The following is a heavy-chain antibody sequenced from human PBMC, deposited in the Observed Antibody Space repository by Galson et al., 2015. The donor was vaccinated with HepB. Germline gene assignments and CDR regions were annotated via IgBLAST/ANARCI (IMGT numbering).Heavy chain of an antibody. CDR3: AREDRNAYDFFDY. CDR2: ISYNGDTQ. J-gene: IGHJ4*02. D-gene: IGHD2-15*01. V-gene: IGHV3-30*04. CDR1: GFSFRSYT. Sequence: SLRLSCAVSGFSFRSYTMHWDRQAPGKGLEWMSSISYNGDTQNYVDSVKGRFTTSRDNSKSTLYLQMNGLRPEDTAVYYCAREDRNAYDFFDYWGQGTLVSVSP.